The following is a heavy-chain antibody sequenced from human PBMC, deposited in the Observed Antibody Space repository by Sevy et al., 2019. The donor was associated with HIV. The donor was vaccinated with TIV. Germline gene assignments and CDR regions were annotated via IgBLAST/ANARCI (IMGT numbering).Heavy chain of an antibody. CDR1: GFIFSSYG. D-gene: IGHD3-16*01. J-gene: IGHJ1*01. V-gene: IGHV3-15*01. CDR3: TTGGSLFQH. CDR2: FKSKTDGGTT. Sequence: GGSLRLSCAASGFIFSSYGMNWVRQAPGKGLEWVGHFKSKTDGGTTDYAAPVRGRFTISRDDSKNTLYLQMNSLKTEDTAVYYCTTGGSLFQHWGQGTLVTVSS.